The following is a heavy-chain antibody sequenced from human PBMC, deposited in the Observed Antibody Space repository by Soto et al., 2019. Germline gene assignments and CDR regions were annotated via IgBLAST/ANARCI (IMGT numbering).Heavy chain of an antibody. CDR3: ARTLFWSGYSFDY. D-gene: IGHD3-3*01. Sequence: GGSLRLSCAASGFPFSDYYMSWIRQAPGKGLEWVSYISGGANTIYYADSVRGLFTISRDNAKKSLYLQMNSLRAEDTAVYYCARTLFWSGYSFDYWGQGTLVTVSS. V-gene: IGHV3-11*01. CDR1: GFPFSDYY. J-gene: IGHJ4*01. CDR2: ISGGANTI.